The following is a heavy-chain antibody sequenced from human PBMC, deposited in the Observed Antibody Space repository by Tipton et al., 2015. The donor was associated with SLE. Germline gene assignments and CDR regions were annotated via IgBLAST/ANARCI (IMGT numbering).Heavy chain of an antibody. CDR2: IRSKAYGGTT. V-gene: IGHV3-49*03. D-gene: IGHD3-22*01. CDR3: TRDFDDYDSSGYDYYYGMDV. CDR1: GFAFGDYA. Sequence: SLRLSCTASGFAFGDYAMSWFRQAPGKGLEWVGFIRSKAYGGTTEYAASVKGRFTISRDDSKSIAYLQMNSLKTEDTAVYYCTRDFDDYDSSGYDYYYGMDVWGQGTTVTVSS. J-gene: IGHJ6*02.